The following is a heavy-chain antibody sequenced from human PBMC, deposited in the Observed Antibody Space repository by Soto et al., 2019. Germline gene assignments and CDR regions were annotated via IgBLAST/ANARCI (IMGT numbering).Heavy chain of an antibody. CDR1: GFTFRSYA. V-gene: IGHV3-23*01. CDR3: AKVPADYDYLRGGAFVI. CDR2: ISGSGGLS. Sequence: EVQLLESGGGLVQPGGSLRLSCAASGFTFRSYAMSWFRQAPGKVLEWVSAISGSGGLSCYAHSVKGRSPISRDNTKNTLNRQMNSLRSADTTVYFCAKVPADYDYLRGGAFVIWVQGTMDTVSS. D-gene: IGHD3-16*01. J-gene: IGHJ3*02.